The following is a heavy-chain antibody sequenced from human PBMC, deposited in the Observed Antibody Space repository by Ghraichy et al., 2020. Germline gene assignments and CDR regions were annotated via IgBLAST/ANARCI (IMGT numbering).Heavy chain of an antibody. CDR1: GGSISSNNYY. V-gene: IGHV4-39*01. D-gene: IGHD2-21*01. J-gene: IGHJ6*02. Sequence: SQTLSLTCTVSGGSISSNNYYWGWIRQPPGKGLEWIGNIYYSGTTYHNPSLKSRVTMSVGTSKNQFSLKLSSVTAADTAVYYCWGCSVDYYYGMDVWGQGTTVTVSS. CDR2: IYYSGTT. CDR3: WGCSVDYYYGMDV.